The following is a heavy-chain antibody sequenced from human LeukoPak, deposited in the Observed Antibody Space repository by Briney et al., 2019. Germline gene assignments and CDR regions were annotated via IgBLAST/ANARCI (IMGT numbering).Heavy chain of an antibody. CDR3: ASARSGYDSYGFDY. V-gene: IGHV1-8*01. CDR1: GYTFTSYD. J-gene: IGHJ4*02. D-gene: IGHD5-12*01. Sequence: ASVKVSCKASGYTFTSYDINWVRQATEQGLEWMGWMNPNSGNTGYAQKFQGRVTMTRNTSISTAYMELSSLRSEDTAVYYCASARSGYDSYGFDYWGQGTLVTVSS. CDR2: MNPNSGNT.